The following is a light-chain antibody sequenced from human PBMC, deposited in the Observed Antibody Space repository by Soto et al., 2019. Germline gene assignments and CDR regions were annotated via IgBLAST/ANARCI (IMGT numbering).Light chain of an antibody. CDR1: RTVSNR. V-gene: IGKV3-11*01. CDR2: GEY. Sequence: EILMTQSPHTLSVSPGGRVTRPCTSSRTVSNRLAWYQHKPGQANRRLISGEYTGATGIKDRFSGSGSGTDFTLTIRSIEPEDFAVYYCKPRSDWLLTLGGGKQVDLK. CDR3: KPRSDWLLT. J-gene: IGKJ4*01.